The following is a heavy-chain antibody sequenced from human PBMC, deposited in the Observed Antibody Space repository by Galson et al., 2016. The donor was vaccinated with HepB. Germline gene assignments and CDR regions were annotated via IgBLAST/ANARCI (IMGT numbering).Heavy chain of an antibody. V-gene: IGHV4-34*01. CDR1: GASLSGYW. CDR2: IHYSGKT. D-gene: IGHD4/OR15-4a*01. Sequence: SETLSLTCGVCGASLSGYWWSWIRQPPGKGLEWTGEIHYSGKTNYNPSLKSQVPMPADMSKDQFSLKVNSVTAADTALYYCVGVSGDYGGTPRWWYFDVWGRATLVTVSS. CDR3: VGVSGDYGGTPRWWYFDV. J-gene: IGHJ2*01.